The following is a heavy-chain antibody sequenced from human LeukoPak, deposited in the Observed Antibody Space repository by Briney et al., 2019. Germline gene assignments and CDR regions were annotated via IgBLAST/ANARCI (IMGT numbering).Heavy chain of an antibody. Sequence: GGSLRLSCAASGFTFSSYGMHWVRQAPGKGLEWVAVISYDGSNKYYADSVKGRFTISRDNSKNTLYLQMNSLRAEDTAVYYCARGTGLTGDSYALLDYWGQGTLVTVSS. J-gene: IGHJ4*02. CDR2: ISYDGSNK. D-gene: IGHD3-9*01. V-gene: IGHV3-30*03. CDR1: GFTFSSYG. CDR3: ARGTGLTGDSYALLDY.